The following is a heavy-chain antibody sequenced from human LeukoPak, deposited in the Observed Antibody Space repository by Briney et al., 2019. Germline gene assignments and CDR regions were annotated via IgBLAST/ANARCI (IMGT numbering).Heavy chain of an antibody. CDR3: ARVTNDFWSGYYRVNWFDP. CDR1: GRSISSYY. J-gene: IGHJ5*02. V-gene: IGHV4-59*01. Sequence: SETLSLTCTVSGRSISSYYCSWIRQPPGKVREWIGYIHYSVSTNYNPSLKSRVTISVDTSKNQFSLKLSSVTAADTAVYYCARVTNDFWSGYYRVNWFDPWGQGTLVTVSS. CDR2: IHYSVST. D-gene: IGHD3-3*01.